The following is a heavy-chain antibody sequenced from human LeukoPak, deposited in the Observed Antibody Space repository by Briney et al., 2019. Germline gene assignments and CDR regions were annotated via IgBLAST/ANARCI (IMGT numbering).Heavy chain of an antibody. CDR3: ARESGYYGSGPSKGMDV. CDR2: IYSGGST. V-gene: IGHV3-53*01. CDR1: GFTFSSYA. Sequence: GGSLRLSCAASGFTFSSYAMSWVRQAPGKGLEWVSVIYSGGSTYYADSVKGRFTISRDNSKNTLYLQMNSLRAEDTAVYYCARESGYYGSGPSKGMDVWGQGTTVTVSS. D-gene: IGHD3-10*01. J-gene: IGHJ6*02.